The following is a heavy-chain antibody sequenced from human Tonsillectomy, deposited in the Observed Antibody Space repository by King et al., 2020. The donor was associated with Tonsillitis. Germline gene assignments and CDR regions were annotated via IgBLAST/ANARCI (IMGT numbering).Heavy chain of an antibody. D-gene: IGHD3-9*01. J-gene: IGHJ4*02. Sequence: VQLQQWGAGLLKPSETLSLTCAVYGGSFSGYYWSWIRQPPGKGLEWIGEINHSGSTNYNPSLKSRVTISVDTSKNQFSLKLSSVTAADTAVYYRARGLRAYYDILTGSKGVDYWGQGTLVTVSS. CDR2: INHSGST. CDR3: ARGLRAYYDILTGSKGVDY. CDR1: GGSFSGYY. V-gene: IGHV4-34*01.